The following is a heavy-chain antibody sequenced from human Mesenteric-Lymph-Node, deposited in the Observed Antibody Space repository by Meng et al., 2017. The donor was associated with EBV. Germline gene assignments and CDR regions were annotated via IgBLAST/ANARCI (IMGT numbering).Heavy chain of an antibody. D-gene: IGHD3-3*01. V-gene: IGHV4-34*01. J-gene: IGHJ4*02. CDR3: ARDGLRSGYYIGLDY. Sequence: QVQVQQWGAGLLKPSEXLSLTCAVYGGSFSGYYWSWIRQPPGKGLEWIGEINHSGSTNYNPSLKSRVTISVDTSKNQFSLKLSSVTAADTAVYYCARDGLRSGYYIGLDYWGQGTLVTVAS. CDR1: GGSFSGYY. CDR2: INHSGST.